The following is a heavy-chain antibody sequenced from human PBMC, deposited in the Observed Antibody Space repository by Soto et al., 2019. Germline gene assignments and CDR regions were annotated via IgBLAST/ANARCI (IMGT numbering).Heavy chain of an antibody. CDR2: TYYRSRWYH. CDR1: GDSISSNSAA. CDR3: ASYRYEY. D-gene: IGHD3-3*01. J-gene: IGHJ4*02. V-gene: IGHV6-1*01. Sequence: PSPTLSLTCAISGDSISSNSAAWNWIRQSPSRGFEWLGRTYYRSRWYHDYAVSVKSRIIINPDTSKNQVSLQLNSVTPDDTAVYYCASYRYEYWGQGTVVTVSS.